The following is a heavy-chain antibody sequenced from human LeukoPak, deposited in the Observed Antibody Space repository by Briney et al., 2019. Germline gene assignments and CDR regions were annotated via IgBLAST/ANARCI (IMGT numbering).Heavy chain of an antibody. Sequence: SDTLSLTCTVAGGSISSGSYYWRWIRQPAGKGLEWIGRIYTSGSTNYNPSLKSRVTISVDTSKNQFSLKLSSVTAADTAVYYCARQEYQLLDAFDIWGQGTMVTVSS. D-gene: IGHD2-2*01. V-gene: IGHV4-61*02. J-gene: IGHJ3*02. CDR2: IYTSGST. CDR1: GGSISSGSYY. CDR3: ARQEYQLLDAFDI.